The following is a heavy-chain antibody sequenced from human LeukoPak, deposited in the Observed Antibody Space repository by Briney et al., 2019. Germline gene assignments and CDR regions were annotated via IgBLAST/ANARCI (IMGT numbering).Heavy chain of an antibody. CDR1: GASISNFY. J-gene: IGHJ5*02. CDR3: ASYTLDSGGYRAWFDP. CDR2: IHNSGST. V-gene: IGHV4-59*01. D-gene: IGHD3-22*01. Sequence: QASETLSLTCTVAGASISNFYWSWIRQPPGKGLEWIGYIHNSGSTNYNPSLKSRVTISLDTSKNHFSLNLSSVTAADTAVYYCASYTLDSGGYRAWFDPWGQGILVTVSS.